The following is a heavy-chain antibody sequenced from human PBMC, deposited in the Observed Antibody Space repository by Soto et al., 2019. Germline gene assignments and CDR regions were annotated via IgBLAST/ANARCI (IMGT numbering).Heavy chain of an antibody. CDR2: ISSSGSTI. CDR1: GFTFISYE. Sequence: PGWSLRLSCASSGFTFISYEMNWVRQAPGKGLEWVSYISSSGSTIYYADSVKGRFTISRDNAKNSLYLQMNSLRAEDTAVYYCATCSSTSCPSSGNWFDPWGQGTLVTVSS. D-gene: IGHD2-2*01. J-gene: IGHJ5*02. CDR3: ATCSSTSCPSSGNWFDP. V-gene: IGHV3-48*03.